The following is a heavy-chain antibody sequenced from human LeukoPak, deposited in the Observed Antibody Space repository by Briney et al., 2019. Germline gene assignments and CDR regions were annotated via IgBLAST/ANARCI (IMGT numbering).Heavy chain of an antibody. J-gene: IGHJ4*02. Sequence: PSETLSLTCTVSGGSISSYYWSWIRQPPGKGLEWIGEINHSGSTNYNPSLKSRVTISVDTSKNQFSLKLSSVTAADTAVYYCTLSAPYDFWSGYYNDYWGQGTLVTVSS. CDR1: GGSISSYY. CDR2: INHSGST. V-gene: IGHV4-34*01. D-gene: IGHD3-3*01. CDR3: TLSAPYDFWSGYYNDY.